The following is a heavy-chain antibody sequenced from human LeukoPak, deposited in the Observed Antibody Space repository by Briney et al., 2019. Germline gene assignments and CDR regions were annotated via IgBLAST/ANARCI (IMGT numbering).Heavy chain of an antibody. CDR3: ARDGGRWFPSDY. CDR1: GFTFSSYA. D-gene: IGHD4-23*01. CDR2: ISYDGSNK. J-gene: IGHJ4*02. Sequence: GGSLRPSCAAPGFTFSSYAMHWVRQAPGKGLEWVTVISYDGSNKYYADSVKGRFTISRDNSKNTLYLQMNSVRAEDTAVYYCARDGGRWFPSDYWGQGTLVTVSS. V-gene: IGHV3-30*04.